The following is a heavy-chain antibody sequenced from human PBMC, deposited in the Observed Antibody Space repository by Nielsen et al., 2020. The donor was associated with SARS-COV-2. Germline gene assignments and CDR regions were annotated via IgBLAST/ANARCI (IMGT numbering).Heavy chain of an antibody. CDR3: ARQGRFCSRTTCSRNYFDS. D-gene: IGHD2-2*01. V-gene: IGHV5-51*01. CDR2: ISHGDSDT. CDR1: GYSFTNYW. Sequence: GSLKISCKASGYSFTNYWIGWVRQMPGKGLAWMGVISHGDSDTRYSPAFQGQVTISADQSITTAYLQWSSLKASDTAIYYCARQGRFCSRTTCSRNYFDSWGQGTLVTVSS. J-gene: IGHJ4*02.